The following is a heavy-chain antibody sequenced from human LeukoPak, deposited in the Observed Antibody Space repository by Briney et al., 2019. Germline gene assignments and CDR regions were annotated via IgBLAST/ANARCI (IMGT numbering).Heavy chain of an antibody. CDR1: GFTVSSNY. Sequence: PGGSLRLSCAASGFTVSSNYMSWVRQAPGKGLEWVSVIYSGGSTYYADSVKGRFTISRDNSKNTLYLQMISLRAEDTAVYYCARDLSLGYGGXLRYXXGMDXXXQGTTVTISS. V-gene: IGHV3-53*01. CDR2: IYSGGST. J-gene: IGHJ6*01. CDR3: ARDLSLGYGGXLRYXXGMDX. D-gene: IGHD4-23*01.